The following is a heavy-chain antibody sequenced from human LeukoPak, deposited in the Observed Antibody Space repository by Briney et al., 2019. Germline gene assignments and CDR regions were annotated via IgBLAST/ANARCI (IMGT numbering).Heavy chain of an antibody. Sequence: SETLSLTCTVSGGSISSYYWSWIQQPQGKGLEWIGYIYYTGSTNYNPSLTSRVNISVDTSKNQFSLNLTSVTAADTAVYYCARWGSIAVARFDYWGQGTLVTVSS. V-gene: IGHV4-59*01. D-gene: IGHD6-6*01. CDR3: ARWGSIAVARFDY. CDR1: GGSISSYY. CDR2: IYYTGST. J-gene: IGHJ4*02.